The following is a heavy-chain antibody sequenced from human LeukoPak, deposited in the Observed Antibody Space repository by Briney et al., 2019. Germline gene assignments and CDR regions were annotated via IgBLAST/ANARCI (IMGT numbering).Heavy chain of an antibody. V-gene: IGHV3-53*01. D-gene: IGHD6-19*01. J-gene: IGHJ4*02. CDR2: IYSGGST. CDR3: ASWPGGWYGEDS. CDR1: GLTVSSNY. Sequence: GSLRLSCAASGLTVSSNYMSWVRQAPGKGLEWVSVIYSGGSTYYADSVKGRFTISRDTSKNTLYLQMNSLRAEDTAVYYCASWPGGWYGEDSWGQGTLVTVSS.